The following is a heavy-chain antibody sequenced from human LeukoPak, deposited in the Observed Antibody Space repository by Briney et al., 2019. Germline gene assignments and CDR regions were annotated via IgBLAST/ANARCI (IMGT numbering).Heavy chain of an antibody. J-gene: IGHJ6*03. CDR3: ARVLRGYSYGYFVDSYYYMDV. CDR1: GYTFTSYG. CDR2: INDYNGNT. D-gene: IGHD5-18*01. V-gene: IGHV1-18*01. Sequence: ASVKVSCKASGYTFTSYGISWVRQAPAQGREWMGWINDYNGNTNYAQKVQGRVTMTTDTSTNTAYMELRSLRSDDTAVYYCARVLRGYSYGYFVDSYYYMDVWGKGTTVTVSS.